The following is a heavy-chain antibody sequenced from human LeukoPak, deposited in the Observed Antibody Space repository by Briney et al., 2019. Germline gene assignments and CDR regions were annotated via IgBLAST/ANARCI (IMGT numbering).Heavy chain of an antibody. CDR3: ARVGDSSGYYAFDI. V-gene: IGHV4-61*02. D-gene: IGHD3-22*01. CDR1: DGSIRSASYS. J-gene: IGHJ3*02. Sequence: TRCPTCTVSDGSIRSASYSWSSIRQPAAQRLQRTRLIYTSGSTNYYPPLKSRVTISVDTSKNQSSLKLSSVTAADTAVYYCARVGDSSGYYAFDIWGQGTMVTVSS. CDR2: IYTSGST.